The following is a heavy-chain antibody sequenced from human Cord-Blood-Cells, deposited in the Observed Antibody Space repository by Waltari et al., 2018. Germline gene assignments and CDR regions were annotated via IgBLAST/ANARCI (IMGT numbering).Heavy chain of an antibody. CDR3: ARSESNYYDSSGYYPWYFDY. D-gene: IGHD3-22*01. CDR1: GGTFSSYA. J-gene: IGHJ4*02. V-gene: IGHV1-69*06. CDR2: IIPIFGTA. Sequence: KKPGSSVKVSCKASGGTFSSYAISWVRQAPGQGLEWMGGIIPIFGTANYAQKFQGRVTITADKSTSTAYMELSSLRSEDTAVYYCARSESNYYDSSGYYPWYFDYWGQGTLVTVSS.